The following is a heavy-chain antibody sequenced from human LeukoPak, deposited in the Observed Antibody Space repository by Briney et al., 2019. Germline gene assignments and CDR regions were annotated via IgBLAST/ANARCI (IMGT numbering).Heavy chain of an antibody. CDR3: ATLTGTTYPYYFDF. D-gene: IGHD1-20*01. Sequence: PSETLSLPCTVSGASILQYYWSWIREPPGKGLEWIGNLYHSGSPNYNPSLKSRVTISIDTAKNQFSLRLRSVTAADTAVYYCATLTGTTYPYYFDFWGQATLVTVSS. J-gene: IGHJ4*02. CDR2: LYHSGSP. CDR1: GASILQYY. V-gene: IGHV4-59*01.